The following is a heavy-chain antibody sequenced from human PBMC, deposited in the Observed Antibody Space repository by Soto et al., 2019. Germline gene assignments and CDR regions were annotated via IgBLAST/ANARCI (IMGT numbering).Heavy chain of an antibody. Sequence: QVQLVQSGAEVKKPGSSVKVSCKASGGTFSSYAISWVRQAPGQGLEWMGGIIPIFGTANYAQKFQGSVTITSDEATSTAYMELSSLRSEDTSVYYCARDDSSGYYFEFDYWGQGTLVTVSS. J-gene: IGHJ4*02. V-gene: IGHV1-69*01. CDR3: ARDDSSGYYFEFDY. CDR2: IIPIFGTA. D-gene: IGHD3-22*01. CDR1: GGTFSSYA.